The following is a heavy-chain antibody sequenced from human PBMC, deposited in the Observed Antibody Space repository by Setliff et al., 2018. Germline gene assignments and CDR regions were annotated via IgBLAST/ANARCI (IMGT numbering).Heavy chain of an antibody. CDR2: IFGSGST. CDR1: RGSINSHY. V-gene: IGHV4-4*07. CDR3: ARDRGSNNSPEDFDY. D-gene: IGHD1-1*01. Sequence: SETLSLTCTVSRGSINSHYWSWIRQPAGKGLEWIGRIFGSGSTNYNPSLKSRVTMSIDASKNQFFLKVRSVTAADTAVYYCARDRGSNNSPEDFDYWGLGTLVTVSS. J-gene: IGHJ4*02.